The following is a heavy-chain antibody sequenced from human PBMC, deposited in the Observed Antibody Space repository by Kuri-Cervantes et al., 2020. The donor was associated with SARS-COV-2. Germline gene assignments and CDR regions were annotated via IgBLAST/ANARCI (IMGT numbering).Heavy chain of an antibody. J-gene: IGHJ4*02. CDR2: ISYDGSNK. D-gene: IGHD3-10*01. CDR1: GFTFSNAW. CDR3: AKGPSESFGY. V-gene: IGHV3-30*18. Sequence: LSLTCAASGFTFSNAWMSWVRQAPGKGLEWVAVISYDGSNKYYADSVKGRFTISRDKSKNTLYLQMNSLRAEDTAVYYCAKGPSESFGYWGQGTLVTVSS.